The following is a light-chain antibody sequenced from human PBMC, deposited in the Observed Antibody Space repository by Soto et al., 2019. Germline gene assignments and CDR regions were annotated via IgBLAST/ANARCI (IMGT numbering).Light chain of an antibody. CDR2: DVT. CDR3: CSYAGSSTSFV. CDR1: SRDVGAYNY. J-gene: IGLJ1*01. Sequence: QSVLTQPRSVSGSPGQSVTISCTGTSRDVGAYNYVSWYRQHPGKAPQLIIFDVTERPSGVPARFSGSKSGNTASLTISGLQADDEAEYYCCSYAGSSTSFVFGGGTKVTVL. V-gene: IGLV2-11*01.